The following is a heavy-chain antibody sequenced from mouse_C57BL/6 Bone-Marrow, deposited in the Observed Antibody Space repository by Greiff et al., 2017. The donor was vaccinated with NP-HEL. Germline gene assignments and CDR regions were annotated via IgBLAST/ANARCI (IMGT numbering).Heavy chain of an antibody. J-gene: IGHJ3*01. D-gene: IGHD1-1*01. V-gene: IGHV7-3*01. Sequence: EVKVVESGGGLVQPGGSLSLSCAASGFTFTDYYMSWVRQPPGKALEWLGFIRNKANGYTTEYSASVKGRFTISRDNSQSILYLQMNALRAEDSATYYCARLLLRGFAYWGQGTLVTVSA. CDR1: GFTFTDYY. CDR3: ARLLLRGFAY. CDR2: IRNKANGYTT.